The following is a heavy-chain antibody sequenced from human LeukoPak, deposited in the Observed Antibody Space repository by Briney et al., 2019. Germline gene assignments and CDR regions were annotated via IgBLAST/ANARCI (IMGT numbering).Heavy chain of an antibody. V-gene: IGHV3-74*01. J-gene: IGHJ5*02. CDR2: INSDGSRT. Sequence: GGSLRLSCAASGFTFSSYWMHWVRQAPGKGLVWVSRINSDGSRTSYADSVKGRFTISRDNAKNTLYLQINSLRAEDTAVYYCARDSSSWYVGPFDPWGQGTLVTVSS. CDR3: ARDSSSWYVGPFDP. CDR1: GFTFSSYW. D-gene: IGHD6-13*01.